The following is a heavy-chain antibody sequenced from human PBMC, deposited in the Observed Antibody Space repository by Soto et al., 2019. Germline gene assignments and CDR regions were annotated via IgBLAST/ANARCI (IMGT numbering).Heavy chain of an antibody. CDR3: ARGDSTDCSNGVCSFFYNHDMDV. CDR1: GYRFTDYH. V-gene: IGHV1-2*04. Sequence: GASVKVSCKASGYRFTDYHIHWVRQAPGQGLEWLGRINPKRGGTSTAQKCQGWVTMTTDTSISTASLELTRLTSDDTAIYYCARGDSTDCSNGVCSFFYNHDMDVWGQGTTVTVSS. CDR2: INPKRGGT. J-gene: IGHJ6*02. D-gene: IGHD2-8*01.